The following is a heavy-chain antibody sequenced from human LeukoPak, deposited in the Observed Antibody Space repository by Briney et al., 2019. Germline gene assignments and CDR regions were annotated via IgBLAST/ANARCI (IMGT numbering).Heavy chain of an antibody. CDR3: ATSSAYDILTGQGNNWFDP. CDR1: GGSFSGYY. D-gene: IGHD3-9*01. CDR2: INHSGST. V-gene: IGHV4-34*01. J-gene: IGHJ5*02. Sequence: SETLSLTCAVCGGSFSGYYWSWIRQPPGKGLEWIGEINHSGSTNYNPSLKSRVTISVDTSKYQFSLKLSSVTAADTAVYYCATSSAYDILTGQGNNWFDPWGQGTLVTVSS.